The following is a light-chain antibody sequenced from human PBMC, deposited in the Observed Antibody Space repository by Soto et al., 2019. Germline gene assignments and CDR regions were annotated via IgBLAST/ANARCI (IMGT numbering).Light chain of an antibody. CDR2: GAS. J-gene: IGKJ1*01. CDR1: QSVSSSF. CDR3: QQYDSSPRT. V-gene: IGKV3-20*01. Sequence: EIVLTQSPGTLSLSPGERATLSCRASQSVSSSFLAWYQQKPDQAPRLLIYGASSRATGIPNMFSGRGSGTDFTLTISRLEPEDFAVYYCQQYDSSPRTFGQGTKVEIK.